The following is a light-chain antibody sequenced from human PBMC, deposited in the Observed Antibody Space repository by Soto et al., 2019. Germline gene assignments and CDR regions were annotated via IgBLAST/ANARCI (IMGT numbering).Light chain of an antibody. CDR1: QSISSW. CDR3: QQSYSTPHT. J-gene: IGKJ3*01. V-gene: IGKV1-5*03. Sequence: DLQMTQSPSTLSASVGDRVTITCRASQSISSWLAWYQQKPGKAPKLLIYKASSLESGVPSRFSGSGSGTDFTLTISSLQPEDFATYYCQQSYSTPHTFGPGTKVDIK. CDR2: KAS.